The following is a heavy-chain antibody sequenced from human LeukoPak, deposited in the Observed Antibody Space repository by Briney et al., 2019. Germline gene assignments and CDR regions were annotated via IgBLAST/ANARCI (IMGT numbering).Heavy chain of an antibody. Sequence: PSETLSLTCAVYGGSFSGYYWSWIRQPPGKGLEWIGEINHSGSTNYNPSLKSRVTMSVDTSKNQFSLKLSSVTAADTAVYYCASKAAAGDNWFDPWGQGTLVTVSS. CDR2: INHSGST. CDR3: ASKAAAGDNWFDP. V-gene: IGHV4-34*01. D-gene: IGHD6-13*01. J-gene: IGHJ5*02. CDR1: GGSFSGYY.